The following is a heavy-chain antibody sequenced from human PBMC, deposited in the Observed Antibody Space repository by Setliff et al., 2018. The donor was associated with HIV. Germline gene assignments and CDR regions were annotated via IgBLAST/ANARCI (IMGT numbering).Heavy chain of an antibody. CDR2: LYHHRTT. CDR3: ARGGPTVAFGLDV. J-gene: IGHJ6*02. V-gene: IGHV4-38-2*01. D-gene: IGHD4-17*01. Sequence: PSETLSLTCAVSGYSISSGSYWGWIRQPPGKGLEWIGNLYHHRTTYYYPSLKGRVTISLDTSNNQFSLNLTSVTAADTAVYYCARGGPTVAFGLDVWGQGTTVTVSS. CDR1: GYSISSGSY.